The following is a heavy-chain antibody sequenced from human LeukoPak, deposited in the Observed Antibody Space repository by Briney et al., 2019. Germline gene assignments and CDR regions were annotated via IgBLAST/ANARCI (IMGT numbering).Heavy chain of an antibody. Sequence: GGSLRLSCAASGFTFSSYGMHWVRQAPGKGLEWVAFIRYDGSNKYYADSVKGRFTISRDNSKNTLYLQMNSLRAEDTAVYYCARDLGAVVRGVFGRAFDIWGQGTMVTVSS. CDR3: ARDLGAVVRGVFGRAFDI. J-gene: IGHJ3*02. CDR1: GFTFSSYG. CDR2: IRYDGSNK. D-gene: IGHD3-10*01. V-gene: IGHV3-30*02.